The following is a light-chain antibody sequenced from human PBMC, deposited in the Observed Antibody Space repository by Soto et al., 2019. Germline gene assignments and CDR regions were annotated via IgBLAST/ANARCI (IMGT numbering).Light chain of an antibody. CDR1: SSDVGGYNY. CDR3: SSDTSSSSYRYV. Sequence: QSALTQPASVSGSPGQSITISRTGTSSDVGGYNYVSWYQQHPGKAAKLMIYDVSNRRSGVSNRFSGSKSGNTASLSISGLQAEDEADYYCSSDTSSSSYRYVFGTGTKLTV. CDR2: DVS. J-gene: IGLJ1*01. V-gene: IGLV2-14*01.